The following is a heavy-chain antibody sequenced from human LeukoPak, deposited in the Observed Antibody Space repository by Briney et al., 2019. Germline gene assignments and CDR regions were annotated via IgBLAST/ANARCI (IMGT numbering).Heavy chain of an antibody. V-gene: IGHV4-39*07. D-gene: IGHD5-24*01. Sequence: SETLSLTCTASGGSISSSSYYWGWIRQPPGKGLEWIGSIYYSGSTYYNPSLKSRVTISVDTSKNQFSLKLSSVTAADTAVYYCARDRRWLQSGAFDIWGQGTMVTVSS. J-gene: IGHJ3*02. CDR1: GGSISSSSYY. CDR3: ARDRRWLQSGAFDI. CDR2: IYYSGST.